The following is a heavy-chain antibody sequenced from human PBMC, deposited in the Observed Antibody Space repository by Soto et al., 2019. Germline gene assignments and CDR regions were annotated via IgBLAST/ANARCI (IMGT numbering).Heavy chain of an antibody. CDR1: GFTFSNAW. CDR3: TTDEIQYGSGGSCYSGYY. Sequence: EVQLVESGGGLVKPGGSLRLSCAASGFTFSNAWMSWVRQAPGKGLEWVGRIKSKTDGGTTYYAAPVKGRFTISRDDSQYTLHLQMNSLKTEDTAVYYCTTDEIQYGSGGSCYSGYYWGQGILVTVSS. J-gene: IGHJ4*02. V-gene: IGHV3-15*01. D-gene: IGHD2-15*01. CDR2: IKSKTDGGTT.